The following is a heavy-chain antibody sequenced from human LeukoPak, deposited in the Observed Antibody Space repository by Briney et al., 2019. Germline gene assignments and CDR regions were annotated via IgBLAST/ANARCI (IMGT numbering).Heavy chain of an antibody. J-gene: IGHJ4*02. CDR2: IYYSGST. Sequence: SETLSLTCTVSGGSISNYYWSWIRQPPGKGLEWIGYIYYSGSTNYNPSLKSRVTISIDTSKNQFSLKLSSVTAADTAVYYCGRAVSGAFDYWGQGTLVTVSS. CDR1: GGSISNYY. D-gene: IGHD1-14*01. CDR3: GRAVSGAFDY. V-gene: IGHV4-59*01.